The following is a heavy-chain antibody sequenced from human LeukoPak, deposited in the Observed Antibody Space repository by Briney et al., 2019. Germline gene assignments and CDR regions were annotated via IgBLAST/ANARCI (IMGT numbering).Heavy chain of an antibody. CDR3: ARERQQLVWNWFDP. CDR1: GGSVSSSTYY. D-gene: IGHD6-13*01. CDR2: IYTSGST. Sequence: PSETLSLTCTGSGGSVSSSTYYWSWIRQPAGKGLEWIGRIYTSGSTNYNPSLKSRVTMSVDTSKNQFSLKLSSVTAADTAVYYCARERQQLVWNWFDPWGQGTLVTVSS. J-gene: IGHJ5*02. V-gene: IGHV4-61*02.